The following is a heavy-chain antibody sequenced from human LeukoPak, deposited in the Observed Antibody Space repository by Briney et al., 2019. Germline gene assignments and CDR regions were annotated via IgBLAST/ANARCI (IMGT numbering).Heavy chain of an antibody. CDR1: GFTFTNAG. J-gene: IGHJ4*02. D-gene: IGHD5-18*01. V-gene: IGHV3-30*01. CDR3: ASEDVDTGDF. Sequence: PGGSLRLSCAASGFTFTNAGIHWVRLAAGEGLEWVSFISHDGTNKYYSDSVDGRFTVSRLNSQNTVYLQMTDLRLDDTATYYCASEDVDTGDFWGQGTLVTVSS. CDR2: ISHDGTNK.